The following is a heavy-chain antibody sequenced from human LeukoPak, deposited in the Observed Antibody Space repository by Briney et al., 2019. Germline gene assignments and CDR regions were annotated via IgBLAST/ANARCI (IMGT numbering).Heavy chain of an antibody. CDR2: IIPILGTA. Sequence: ASVKVSCKASGGTFSSYAISWVRQAPGQGLEWMGGIIPILGTANYAQKFQGRVTITTDESTSTAYMELSSLRSEDTAVYYCASHPTVLHENFDYWGQGTLVTVSS. V-gene: IGHV1-69*05. J-gene: IGHJ4*02. CDR1: GGTFSSYA. CDR3: ASHPTVLHENFDY. D-gene: IGHD2/OR15-2a*01.